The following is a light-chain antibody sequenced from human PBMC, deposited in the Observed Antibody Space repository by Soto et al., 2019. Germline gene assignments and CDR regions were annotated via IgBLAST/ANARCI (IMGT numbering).Light chain of an antibody. CDR1: QSISSL. V-gene: IGKV1-5*01. J-gene: IGKJ1*01. CDR2: DAS. Sequence: DIQMTQSPSTLSASVGDRVTITCRASQSISSLLAWYQQKPGKAPKLLIYDASTLESGVPSRFRGSGSGTDFSLTISSLQTVDFANYYCQQYTGYYKWTFGPGTKVDIK. CDR3: QQYTGYYKWT.